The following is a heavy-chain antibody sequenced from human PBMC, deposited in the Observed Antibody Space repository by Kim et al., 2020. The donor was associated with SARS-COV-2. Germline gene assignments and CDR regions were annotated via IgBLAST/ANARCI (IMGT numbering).Heavy chain of an antibody. V-gene: IGHV3-9*01. D-gene: IGHD6-13*01. Sequence: DSVKGRFTISRDNAKNSLYLQMNSLRAEDTALYYCAKDITSSGSSWYPDYWGQGTLVTVSS. J-gene: IGHJ4*02. CDR3: AKDITSSGSSWYPDY.